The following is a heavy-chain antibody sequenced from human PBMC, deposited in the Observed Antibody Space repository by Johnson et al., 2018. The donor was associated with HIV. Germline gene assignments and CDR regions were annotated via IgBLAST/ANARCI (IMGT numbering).Heavy chain of an antibody. V-gene: IGHV3-30*02. CDR3: AKDASGSYSGAQSISDAFDI. CDR2: IRYDGSNK. CDR1: GFTFSSYG. Sequence: QVQLVESGGGVVQPGGSLRLSCAASGFTFSSYGMHWVRQAPGKGLEWVAFIRYDGSNKYYADSVKGRFTISRDNSKNTLYLQMNSLRTEDTALYYCAKDASGSYSGAQSISDAFDIWGQGTMVTVSS. J-gene: IGHJ3*02. D-gene: IGHD1-26*01.